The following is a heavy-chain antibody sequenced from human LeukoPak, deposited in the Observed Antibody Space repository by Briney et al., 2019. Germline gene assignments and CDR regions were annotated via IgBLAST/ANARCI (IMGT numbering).Heavy chain of an antibody. CDR3: ARRALVAGPDFDY. V-gene: IGHV1-18*01. J-gene: IGHJ4*02. CDR2: NSAYNGNT. CDR1: GYTFTSYG. D-gene: IGHD6-19*01. Sequence: ASVKVSCKASGYTFTSYGISWVRQSPGQGLEWMGWNSAYNGNTNYAQKLQGRVTRTTDTSTSTAYMELRSLRSDDTAVYYCARRALVAGPDFDYWGQGTLVTVSS.